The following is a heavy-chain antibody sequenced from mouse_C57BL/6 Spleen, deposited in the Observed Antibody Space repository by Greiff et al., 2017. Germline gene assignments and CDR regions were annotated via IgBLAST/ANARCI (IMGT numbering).Heavy chain of an antibody. D-gene: IGHD2-5*01. V-gene: IGHV5-17*01. CDR2: ISSGSSTI. CDR3: SRRTAYYSNSFDG. CDR1: GFTFSDYG. J-gene: IGHJ2*01. Sequence: EVMLVESGGGLVKPGGSLKLSCAASGFTFSDYGMHWVRQAPEKGLEWVAYISSGSSTIYYADTVKGRFTISRDNAKNTLFLQMTSLRSEDTAMYYCSRRTAYYSNSFDGWGQGTTLTVSS.